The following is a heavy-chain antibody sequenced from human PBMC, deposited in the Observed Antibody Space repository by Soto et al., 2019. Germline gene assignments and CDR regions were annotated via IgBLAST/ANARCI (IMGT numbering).Heavy chain of an antibody. D-gene: IGHD1-1*01. CDR1: GVSISSGGYS. J-gene: IGHJ4*02. V-gene: IGHV4-30-2*01. Sequence: SETVSLTCAFSGVSISSGGYSWSWIGQPPGKGLEWIGYIYHSGSTYYNPSLKSRVTISVDRSKNQFSLKLSSVTAADTAVYYCARGPHGNYYFDYWCQGTLVTVSS. CDR3: ARGPHGNYYFDY. CDR2: IYHSGST.